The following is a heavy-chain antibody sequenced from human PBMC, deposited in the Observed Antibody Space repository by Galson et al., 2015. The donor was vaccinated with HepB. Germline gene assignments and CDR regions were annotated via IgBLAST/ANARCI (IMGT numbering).Heavy chain of an antibody. Sequence: SLRLSCAASGFTFSSYAMSWVRQSPGKGLEWASALSGSGGNTYYPDSVKGRFTISRDNSKNTLYLQMNSLRAEDTAVYYCAKSQVFWFDYWGQGTLVTVS. J-gene: IGHJ4*02. V-gene: IGHV3-23*01. CDR3: AKSQVFWFDY. CDR2: LSGSGGNT. CDR1: GFTFSSYA. D-gene: IGHD3-3*01.